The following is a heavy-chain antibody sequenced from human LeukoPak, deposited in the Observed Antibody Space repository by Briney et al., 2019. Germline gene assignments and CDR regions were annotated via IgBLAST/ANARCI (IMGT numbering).Heavy chain of an antibody. J-gene: IGHJ3*02. CDR2: IRYDGSKK. CDR3: ARDDAFDI. V-gene: IGHV3-30*02. Sequence: GGSLRLSCAASGFTFSSYGMHWVRQAPGKGLEWVAFIRYDGSKKYYADSVKGRFTISRDNSKNTLYLQMSSLRAEDTAVFYCARDDAFDIWGQGTMVTVSS. CDR1: GFTFSSYG.